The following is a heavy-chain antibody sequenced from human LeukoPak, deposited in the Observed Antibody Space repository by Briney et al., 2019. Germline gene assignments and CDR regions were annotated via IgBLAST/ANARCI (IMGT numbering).Heavy chain of an antibody. CDR1: GFTFSNYG. D-gene: IGHD2-2*01. CDR3: AKELGGDIVVVPAAYDY. J-gene: IGHJ4*02. Sequence: PGRSLRLSCAASGFTFSNYGMHWVRQAPGKGLEWVAVISYDGSNKYYADSVKGRFTISRDNSKNTLYLQMNSLRAEDTAVYYCAKELGGDIVVVPAAYDYWGQGTLVTVSS. CDR2: ISYDGSNK. V-gene: IGHV3-30*18.